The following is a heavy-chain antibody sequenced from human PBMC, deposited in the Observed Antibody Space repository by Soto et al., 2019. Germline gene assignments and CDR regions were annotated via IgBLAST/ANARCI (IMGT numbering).Heavy chain of an antibody. V-gene: IGHV4-4*02. J-gene: IGHJ4*02. CDR1: SGSISSSNW. CDR2: IYHSGST. CDR3: ASIRDDYGDYIGDY. D-gene: IGHD4-17*01. Sequence: SETLSLTSAVSSGSISSSNWWSWVRQHPGKGLEWIGEIYHSGSTNYNPSLKSRVTISVDKSKNQFSLKLSSVTAADTAVYYCASIRDDYGDYIGDYWGQGTLVTVSS.